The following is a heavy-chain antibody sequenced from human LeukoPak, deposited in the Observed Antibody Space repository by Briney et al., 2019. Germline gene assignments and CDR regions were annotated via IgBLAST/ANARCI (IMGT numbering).Heavy chain of an antibody. CDR2: ITSSSNYI. V-gene: IGHV3-21*04. J-gene: IGHJ4*02. CDR3: ARDLMGIAYRGAFYY. CDR1: GFTFSSYS. Sequence: GGSLRLSCAASGFTFSSYSMNWVRKAPGMGLEWVSSITSSSNYIYYADSVKGRFTISRDNAKNSLYLQMNSLRAEDTAVYYCARDLMGIAYRGAFYYWGQGTLVTVSS. D-gene: IGHD6-13*01.